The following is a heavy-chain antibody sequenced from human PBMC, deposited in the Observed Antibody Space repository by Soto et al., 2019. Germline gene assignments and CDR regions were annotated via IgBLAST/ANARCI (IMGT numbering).Heavy chain of an antibody. CDR3: AKTYCSSTSCYVATWAVSDPFDY. Sequence: EVQLLESGGGLVQPGGSLRLSCAASGFTFSSYAMSWVRQAPGKGLDWVSAISGSGGSTYYADSVKGRFTISRDNSKNSLYLQMNSLIAEDTAVYYCAKTYCSSTSCYVATWAVSDPFDYWGQGTLVTVSS. CDR1: GFTFSSYA. CDR2: ISGSGGST. D-gene: IGHD2-2*01. J-gene: IGHJ4*02. V-gene: IGHV3-23*01.